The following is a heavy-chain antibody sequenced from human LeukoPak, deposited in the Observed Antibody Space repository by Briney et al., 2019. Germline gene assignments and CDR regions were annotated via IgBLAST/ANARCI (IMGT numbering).Heavy chain of an antibody. CDR2: IIPIFGTA. CDR1: GFTFSSYA. CDR3: ARFHYYDYVWGSYRPPEVDC. Sequence: SCAASGFTFSSYAISWVRQAPGQGLEWMGGIIPIFGTANYAQKFQGRVTITADESTSTAYMELSSLRSEDTAVYYCARFHYYDYVWGSYRPPEVDCWGQGTLVTVSS. D-gene: IGHD3-16*02. J-gene: IGHJ4*02. V-gene: IGHV1-69*01.